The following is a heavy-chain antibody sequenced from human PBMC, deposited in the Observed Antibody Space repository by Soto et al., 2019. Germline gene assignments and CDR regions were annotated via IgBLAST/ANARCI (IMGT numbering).Heavy chain of an antibody. CDR3: ARGVGYYYGMDV. J-gene: IGHJ6*02. CDR1: GCSISSGGYY. D-gene: IGHD1-26*01. V-gene: IGHV4-31*03. Sequence: PSETLSLSCTVSGCSISSGGYYWSWIRQHPGKGLEWIGYIYYSGSTYYNPSLKSRVTISVDTSKNQFSLKLSSVTAADTAVYYCARGVGYYYGMDVWGQGTTVTVSS. CDR2: IYYSGST.